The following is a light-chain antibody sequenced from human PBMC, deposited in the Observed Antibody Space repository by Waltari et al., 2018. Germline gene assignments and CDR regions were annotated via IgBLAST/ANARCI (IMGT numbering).Light chain of an antibody. Sequence: QSALTQPASVSGSPGQSITISCTGTSSDVGSYNLVSLYQQHPGKAPKLMIYEGSKRPSGVSNRVSGSKSGNTASLTISGLQAEDEADYYCCSYAGSSYVFGTGTKVTVL. CDR1: SSDVGSYNL. CDR2: EGS. V-gene: IGLV2-23*01. CDR3: CSYAGSSYV. J-gene: IGLJ1*01.